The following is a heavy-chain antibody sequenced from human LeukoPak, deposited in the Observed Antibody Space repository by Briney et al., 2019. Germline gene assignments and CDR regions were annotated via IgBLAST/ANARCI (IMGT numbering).Heavy chain of an antibody. J-gene: IGHJ5*02. CDR1: GGYFSGYY. CDR3: ARGSRKPAQWLALNPINWFDP. D-gene: IGHD6-19*01. Sequence: SEALSLTCAVYGGYFSGYYWSLVRQPPGKGPALIGEINHSGSTNYNPSLKSRVTISVDTSKNQFSLKLSSVTAADTAVYYCARGSRKPAQWLALNPINWFDPWGQGTLVTVSS. CDR2: INHSGST. V-gene: IGHV4-34*01.